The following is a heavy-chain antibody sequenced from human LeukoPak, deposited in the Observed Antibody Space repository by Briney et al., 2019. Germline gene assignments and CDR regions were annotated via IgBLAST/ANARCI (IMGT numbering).Heavy chain of an antibody. CDR2: INPNSGAT. CDR3: ARNPPYCTSTSCYNDY. J-gene: IGHJ4*02. CDR1: GYTFTIYY. V-gene: IGHV1-2*02. Sequence: ASVKVSCKASGYTFTIYYMHWVRQPPGQGLEWMGWINPNSGATSYAQRFQGRVTMTRDTSISTACMELSGLTSDDTAVYYCARNPPYCTSTSCYNDYWGQGTLVTVSS. D-gene: IGHD2-2*02.